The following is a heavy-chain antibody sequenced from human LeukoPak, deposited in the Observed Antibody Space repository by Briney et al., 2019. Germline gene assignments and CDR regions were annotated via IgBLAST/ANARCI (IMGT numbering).Heavy chain of an antibody. J-gene: IGHJ6*03. V-gene: IGHV3-30*18. CDR1: GFTFSSYG. CDR2: ISYDGSNK. D-gene: IGHD3-22*01. Sequence: PGGSLRLSCAASGFTFSSYGMHWVRQAPGKGLEWVAVISYDGSNKYYADSVKGRFTISRDNSKNTLYLQMNSLRAEDTAVYYCAKDGGNYDSARNHLMRSYMDVWGIGTTVTVSS. CDR3: AKDGGNYDSARNHLMRSYMDV.